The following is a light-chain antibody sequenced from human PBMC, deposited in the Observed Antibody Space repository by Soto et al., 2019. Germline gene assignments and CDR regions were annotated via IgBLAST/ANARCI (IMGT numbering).Light chain of an antibody. J-gene: IGKJ1*01. V-gene: IGKV1-27*01. CDR1: QGISNY. CDR2: AAS. Sequence: DIRMTQPPSSLTASVGDRATITCRASQGISNYLAWYQQKPEKVPKILIYAASTLQSGVPSRFIGDGSVTDFTLTISSLQPEDVASYYCQKYYSAPRTFGQGTKVEIK. CDR3: QKYYSAPRT.